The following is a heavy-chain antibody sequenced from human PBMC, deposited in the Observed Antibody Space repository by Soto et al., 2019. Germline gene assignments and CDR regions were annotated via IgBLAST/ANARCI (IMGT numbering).Heavy chain of an antibody. D-gene: IGHD6-19*01. J-gene: IGHJ6*02. CDR2: INPNSGGT. CDR1: GYTFSGYY. Sequence: ASVKVSCKASGYTFSGYYMHWVRQAPGQGLEWMGWINPNSGGTNYAQKFQGRVIMTRDTSISTAYMELRRLRSDDTAVYYCARDRGSGWYLTYYYYGMDVWGQATTVTVYS. V-gene: IGHV1-2*02. CDR3: ARDRGSGWYLTYYYYGMDV.